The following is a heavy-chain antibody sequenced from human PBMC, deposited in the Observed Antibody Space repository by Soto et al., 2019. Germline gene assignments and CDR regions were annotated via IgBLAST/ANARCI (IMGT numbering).Heavy chain of an antibody. V-gene: IGHV1-69*01. Sequence: QVQLVQSGAEVKKPGSSVNVSCKASGGTFSSFAFSWVHQAPGQGLEWMGDIIPIFGRTHYAQKFQGRVTITADESTFTAYMELSSLTSDDTAVYYCARGDTHQLLRGWFDPWGQGTLVIVSS. CDR2: IIPIFGRT. CDR1: GGTFSSFA. J-gene: IGHJ5*02. D-gene: IGHD2-2*01. CDR3: ARGDTHQLLRGWFDP.